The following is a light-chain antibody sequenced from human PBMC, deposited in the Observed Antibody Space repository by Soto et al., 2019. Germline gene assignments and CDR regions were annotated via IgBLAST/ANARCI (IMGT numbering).Light chain of an antibody. J-gene: IGKJ4*01. CDR3: PQYGSSHSLT. V-gene: IGKV3-20*01. CDR2: GAS. Sequence: EIVLTQSPGTLSLSPGERATLSCRASQSVSSSYLAWYQQKPGQAPRLLIYGASSRATGIPDRFSGSGSGTDFTLTISRLEPEDFAVYYCPQYGSSHSLTFGGGTKVEIK. CDR1: QSVSSSY.